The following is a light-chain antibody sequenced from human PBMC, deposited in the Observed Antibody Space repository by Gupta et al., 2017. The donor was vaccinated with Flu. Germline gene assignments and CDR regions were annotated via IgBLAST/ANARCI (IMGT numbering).Light chain of an antibody. J-gene: IGKJ2*01. CDR3: QQYDIPPYN. CDR1: LNVKYFY. V-gene: IGKV3-20*01. Sequence: EIVLTQSPGPLSLSPGEGATLSCRASLNVKYFYLAWYQQKPGQAPRLLISGASSRATGIPDRFTGSGSGTDFTLTIRTLEPEDSAVYFCQQYDIPPYNFGQGTKLEIK. CDR2: GAS.